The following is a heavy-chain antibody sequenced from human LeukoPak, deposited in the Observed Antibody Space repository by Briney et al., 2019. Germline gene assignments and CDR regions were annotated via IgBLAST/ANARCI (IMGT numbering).Heavy chain of an antibody. V-gene: IGHV4-30-2*01. Sequence: SQTLSLTCTVSGGSISSGGYYWSWIRQPPGKGLEWIGYIYHSGSTYYNPSLKSRVTISVDRSKNQFSLKLSSVTAADTAVYYCARQSIAARTYWYFDLWGRGTLVTVSS. CDR1: GGSISSGGYY. CDR3: ARQSIAARTYWYFDL. CDR2: IYHSGST. J-gene: IGHJ2*01. D-gene: IGHD6-6*01.